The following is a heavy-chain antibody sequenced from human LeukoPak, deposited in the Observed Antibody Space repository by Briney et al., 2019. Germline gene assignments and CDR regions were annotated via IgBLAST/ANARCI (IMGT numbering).Heavy chain of an antibody. CDR2: IIPIFGTA. CDR1: GGTFSSYA. J-gene: IGHJ5*02. Sequence: ASVKVSCKASGGTFSSYAISWVRQAPGQGLEWMGGIIPIFGTANYAQKFQGRVTITADKSTSTAYMELSSLRSEDTAVYYCARGFDETTQFEFDPWGQGTLVTVSS. V-gene: IGHV1-69*06. CDR3: ARGFDETTQFEFDP. D-gene: IGHD1-14*01.